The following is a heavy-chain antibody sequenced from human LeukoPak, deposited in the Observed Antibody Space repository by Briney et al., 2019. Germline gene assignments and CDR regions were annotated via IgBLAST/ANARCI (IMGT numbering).Heavy chain of an antibody. J-gene: IGHJ6*03. CDR3: TKSPGQGIVGSSPAYNYYMDV. V-gene: IGHV3-23*01. CDR1: RFTFSSYA. D-gene: IGHD1-26*01. Sequence: GGSLRLSCAASRFTFSSYAMSWVRQAPGKGLEWVSSISGSGGTTYYADSVRGRFTIPRDNSKNTLYLQINSLRAEDTAVYYCTKSPGQGIVGSSPAYNYYMDVXGKGTTVTVSS. CDR2: ISGSGGTT.